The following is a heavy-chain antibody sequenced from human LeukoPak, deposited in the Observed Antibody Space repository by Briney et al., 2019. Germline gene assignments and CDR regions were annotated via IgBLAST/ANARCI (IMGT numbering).Heavy chain of an antibody. Sequence: SETLSLTCTVSGGSLNTYYWSWIRQPPGKGLEWIGYFHYSGNSNYSPSLKSRVTMSLGTSKNQFSLNLNSVTAADTAVYYCVRRVAVRGFYGFDIWGQGAMVTVSS. CDR1: GGSLNTYY. CDR3: VRRVAVRGFYGFDI. V-gene: IGHV4-59*12. CDR2: FHYSGNS. J-gene: IGHJ3*02. D-gene: IGHD6-6*01.